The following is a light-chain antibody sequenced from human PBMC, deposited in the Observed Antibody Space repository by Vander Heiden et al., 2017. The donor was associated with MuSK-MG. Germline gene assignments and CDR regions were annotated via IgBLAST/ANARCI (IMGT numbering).Light chain of an antibody. J-gene: IGLJ2*01. CDR2: DKS. CDR3: NSRDSSGNYLV. Sequence: SSKLTQDPAVSVALGQTVTITCQGDSLRTYYATWYQQKPGQAPILIIYDKSKRPSGIPDRFSGSSSGNTASLTVAGAQAEDEADYYCNSRDSSGNYLVFGGGTKLNVL. V-gene: IGLV3-19*01. CDR1: SLRTYY.